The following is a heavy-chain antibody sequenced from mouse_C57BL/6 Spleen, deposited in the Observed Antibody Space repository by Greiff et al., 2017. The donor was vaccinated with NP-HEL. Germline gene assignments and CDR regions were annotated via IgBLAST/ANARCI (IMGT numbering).Heavy chain of an antibody. D-gene: IGHD1-1*01. CDR3: ASCYYGSSPYYFDY. CDR2: IYPGDGDT. Sequence: VQLQQSGPELVKPGASVKISCKASGYAFSSSWMNWVKQRPGKGLEWIGRIYPGDGDTNYNGKFKGKATLTADKSSSTAYMQLSSLPSEDSAVYFCASCYYGSSPYYFDYWGQGTTLTVSS. CDR1: GYAFSSSW. V-gene: IGHV1-82*01. J-gene: IGHJ2*01.